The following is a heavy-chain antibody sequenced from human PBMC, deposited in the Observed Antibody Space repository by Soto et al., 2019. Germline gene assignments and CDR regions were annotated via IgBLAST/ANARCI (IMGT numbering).Heavy chain of an antibody. V-gene: IGHV2-5*01. CDR3: AHSLVVVAATPGWFAA. Sequence: SGPTLVNPTQTLTLTCTFSGFSLSTSGVGVGWIRQPPGKTLEWLALIYWNDDKRYSPSLKSRLTITKDTSKNQVVLTMTNMEPVDTATYYCAHSLVVVAATPGWFAAWGQGTLVTVFS. CDR1: GFSLSTSGVG. D-gene: IGHD2-15*01. J-gene: IGHJ5*02. CDR2: IYWNDDK.